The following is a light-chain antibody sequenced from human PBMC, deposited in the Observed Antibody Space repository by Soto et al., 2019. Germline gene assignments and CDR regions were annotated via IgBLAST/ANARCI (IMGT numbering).Light chain of an antibody. V-gene: IGKV1-5*03. J-gene: IGKJ1*01. CDR1: QTLNDW. CDR2: ATS. Sequence: DIQMTQSPSTLSASVGDRVTITCRASQTLNDWLAWYQHKPGQGPKPLIYATSKLETGVPPRFSGSGSGTEFTLTIIGLQTDDSATYFCQQYKYYWTFGQGTKVEVK. CDR3: QQYKYYWT.